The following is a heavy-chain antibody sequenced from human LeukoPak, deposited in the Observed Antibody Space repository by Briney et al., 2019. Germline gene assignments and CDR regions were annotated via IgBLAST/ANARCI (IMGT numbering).Heavy chain of an antibody. V-gene: IGHV3-21*01. CDR3: ARDHFPAAAPPLPMDV. CDR2: IVGSSGYI. J-gene: IGHJ6*02. Sequence: SGGSLRLSCAASGFTFSSYSMTWVRQAPGKGLEWVSSIVGSSGYIYYADSVKGRFTISRDIAKNSLFLQMNSLRAEDTAVYYCARDHFPAAAPPLPMDVWGQGTTVTVSS. CDR1: GFTFSSYS. D-gene: IGHD6-13*01.